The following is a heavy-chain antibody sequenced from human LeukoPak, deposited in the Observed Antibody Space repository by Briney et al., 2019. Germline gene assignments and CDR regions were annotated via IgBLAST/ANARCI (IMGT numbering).Heavy chain of an antibody. J-gene: IGHJ5*02. CDR3: ARRGYYDSSGYYP. CDR2: IYYSAST. CDR1: GGSISSSSYY. V-gene: IGHV4-39*01. D-gene: IGHD3-22*01. Sequence: SETLSLTCTVSGGSISSSSYYWGWIRQPPGKGLEWIGSIYYSASTYYNPSLKSRVTISVDTSKNQFSLKLSSVTGADTAVYYCARRGYYDSSGYYPWGQGTLVTVSS.